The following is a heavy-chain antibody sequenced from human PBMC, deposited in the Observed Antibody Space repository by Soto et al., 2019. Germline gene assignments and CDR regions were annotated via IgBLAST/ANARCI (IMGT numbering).Heavy chain of an antibody. D-gene: IGHD5-12*01. CDR1: GGSISSGGYS. CDR2: IYHSGST. J-gene: IGHJ4*02. Sequence: SETLSLTCAVSGGSISSGGYSWSWIRQPPGKGLEWIGYIYHSGSTYYNPSLKSRVTISVDRSKNQFSLKLSSVTAADTAVYYCARGWLQLRGFDYWGQGTLVTVSS. CDR3: ARGWLQLRGFDY. V-gene: IGHV4-30-2*01.